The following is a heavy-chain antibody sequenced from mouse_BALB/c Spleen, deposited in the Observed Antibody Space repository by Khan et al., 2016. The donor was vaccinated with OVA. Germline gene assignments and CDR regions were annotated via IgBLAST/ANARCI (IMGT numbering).Heavy chain of an antibody. J-gene: IGHJ2*01. CDR3: AKDCEY. V-gene: IGHV7-3*02. Sequence: EVQLQESGGGLVQPGGSLRLSCATSGFTFTDYYMSWVRQPPGKALEWLGFISNKANGYTTEYSASVKGRFTISRDNSQSILYLQMNTLRAEDSATYYCAKDCEYWGQGTTLTVSS. CDR2: ISNKANGYTT. CDR1: GFTFTDYY.